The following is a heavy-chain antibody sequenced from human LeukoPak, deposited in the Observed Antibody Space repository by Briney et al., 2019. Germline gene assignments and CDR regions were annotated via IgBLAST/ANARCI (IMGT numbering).Heavy chain of an antibody. CDR2: IIPIFGTA. CDR3: ARVVVVAATQYYFDY. CDR1: GYSFILYG. D-gene: IGHD2-15*01. V-gene: IGHV1-69*06. J-gene: IGHJ4*02. Sequence: SVKVSCKTSGYSFILYGISWVRQAPGQGLEWMGGIIPIFGTANYAQKFQGRVAITADKSTSTAYMELSSLRSEDTAVYYCARVVVVAATQYYFDYWGQGTLVTVSS.